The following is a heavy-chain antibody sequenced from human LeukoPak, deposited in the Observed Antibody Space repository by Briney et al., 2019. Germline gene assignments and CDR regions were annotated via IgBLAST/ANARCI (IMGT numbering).Heavy chain of an antibody. Sequence: GQSLRISSQGSGYNFANYWIVWVRPMPGKGLEWMGIIYPGDFDTRYNPSFQGQVAISADKSISTAYLQWSSLKASDTAVYCCARRGCGGVGCYYFDYWGHGTLVTVSS. J-gene: IGHJ4*01. D-gene: IGHD2-15*01. V-gene: IGHV5-51*01. CDR2: IYPGDFDT. CDR3: ARRGCGGVGCYYFDY. CDR1: GYNFANYW.